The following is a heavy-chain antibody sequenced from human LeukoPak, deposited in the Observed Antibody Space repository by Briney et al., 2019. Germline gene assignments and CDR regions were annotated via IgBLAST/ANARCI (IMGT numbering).Heavy chain of an antibody. CDR1: GGSFSGYY. D-gene: IGHD7-27*01. CDR3: ARDWGTYFDY. J-gene: IGHJ4*02. Sequence: SETLSLTCAVYGGSFSGYYWSWIRQHPGKGLEWIGYIYYSGSTYYNPSLESRPTMSVDTSKNQFSLHLTSVTAADTAVYYCARDWGTYFDYWGQGTLVTVSS. CDR2: IYYSGST. V-gene: IGHV4-31*11.